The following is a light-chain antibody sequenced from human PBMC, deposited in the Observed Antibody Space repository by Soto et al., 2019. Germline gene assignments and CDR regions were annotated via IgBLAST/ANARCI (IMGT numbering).Light chain of an antibody. CDR1: QRLLHSVGYNY. CDR3: MQALQTPYT. V-gene: IGKV2-28*01. Sequence: DIVMTQSPLSLPVTPGEPASISCRSSQRLLHSVGYNYLDWYLQKPGQSPQLLIFLGSNRASGVPDRFSGSGSGTDFTLKISRVEAEDVGVCDCMQALQTPYTCGQGRKLEIK. J-gene: IGKJ2*01. CDR2: LGS.